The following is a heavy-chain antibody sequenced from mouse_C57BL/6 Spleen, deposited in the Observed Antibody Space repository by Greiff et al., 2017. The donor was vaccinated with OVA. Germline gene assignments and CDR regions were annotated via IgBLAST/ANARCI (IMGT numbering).Heavy chain of an antibody. CDR2: IYPGSGST. Sequence: QVQLQQPGAELVKPGASVKMSCKASGYTFTSYWITWVKQRPGQGLEWIGDIYPGSGSTNYHEKFKSKATLTVDTSSSTAYMQLSSLTSEDTAVYYCARTGDYYAMGNWGQGTSVTVSS. CDR3: ARTGDYYAMGN. J-gene: IGHJ4*01. CDR1: GYTFTSYW. V-gene: IGHV1-55*01.